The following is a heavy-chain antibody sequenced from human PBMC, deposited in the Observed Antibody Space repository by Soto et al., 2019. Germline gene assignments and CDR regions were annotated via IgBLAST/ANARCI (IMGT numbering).Heavy chain of an antibody. Sequence: SETLSLTCTVSGGSIISYYWSWIRQPPGMGLEWIGYIHYSGSTNYNPSLKSRLTISVDTSGIQFSLQLSAVTAADTAVYYCARHPRYCSGGICPTGYFDYWGQGILVTVPQ. V-gene: IGHV4-59*08. CDR2: IHYSGST. CDR3: ARHPRYCSGGICPTGYFDY. D-gene: IGHD2-15*01. J-gene: IGHJ4*02. CDR1: GGSIISYY.